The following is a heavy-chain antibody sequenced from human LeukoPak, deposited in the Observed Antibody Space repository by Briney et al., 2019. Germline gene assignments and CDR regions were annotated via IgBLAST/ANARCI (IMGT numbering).Heavy chain of an antibody. CDR1: GDTFNNHA. CDR3: ARGRDDYVWGTPFDH. J-gene: IGHJ4*02. CDR2: IIPFFGTP. D-gene: IGHD3-16*01. V-gene: IGHV1-69*13. Sequence: ASVTVSCKTSGDTFNNHAIRWVRQAPGQGLEWMGGIIPFFGTPSYAQNFQGRVTITADESTSTAYMELINLTSEDTAMYYCARGRDDYVWGTPFDHWGQGALVTVSS.